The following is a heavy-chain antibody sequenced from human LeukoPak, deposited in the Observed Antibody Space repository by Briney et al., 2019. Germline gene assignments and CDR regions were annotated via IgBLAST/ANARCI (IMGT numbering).Heavy chain of an antibody. CDR2: ISYDGSNK. J-gene: IGHJ6*03. CDR1: GFTFSSYG. V-gene: IGHV3-30*18. CDR3: AKEHLYCSSTSCYYYYYYMDV. D-gene: IGHD2-2*01. Sequence: GRSLRLSCAASGFTFSSYGMHWVRQAPGKGLEWVAVISYDGSNKYYADSVKGRFTISRDNSKNTLYLQMNSLRAEDTAVYYCAKEHLYCSSTSCYYYYYYMDVWGKGTTVTVSS.